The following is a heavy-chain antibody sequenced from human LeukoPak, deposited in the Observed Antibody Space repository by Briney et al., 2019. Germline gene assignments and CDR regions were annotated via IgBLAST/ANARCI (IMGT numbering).Heavy chain of an antibody. D-gene: IGHD3-10*01. Sequence: SVKVSCKASGFTFTSSAVQWVRQARGQRLEWIGRIVVASGNTNYAQKFQERVTITRDMSTSTAYMELSSLRSEDTAVYYCAARTMVRGAIVDYWGQGTLVTVSS. CDR3: AARTMVRGAIVDY. J-gene: IGHJ4*02. CDR1: GFTFTSSA. CDR2: IVVASGNT. V-gene: IGHV1-58*01.